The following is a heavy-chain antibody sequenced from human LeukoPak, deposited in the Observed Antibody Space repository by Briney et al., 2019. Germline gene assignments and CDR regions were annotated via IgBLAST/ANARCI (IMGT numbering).Heavy chain of an antibody. Sequence: GGSLRLSCAASRFTFSSYSMNWVRQAPGKGLEWVSSISSSSSYIYYADSVKGRFTISRDNAKNSLYLQMNSLRAEDTAVYYCASGRYCSGGSCYMDYWGQGALVTVSS. J-gene: IGHJ4*02. CDR2: ISSSSSYI. V-gene: IGHV3-21*01. D-gene: IGHD2-15*01. CDR3: ASGRYCSGGSCYMDY. CDR1: RFTFSSYS.